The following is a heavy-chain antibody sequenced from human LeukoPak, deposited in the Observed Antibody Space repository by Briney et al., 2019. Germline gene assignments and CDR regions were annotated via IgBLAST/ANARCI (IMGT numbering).Heavy chain of an antibody. Sequence: SQTLSLTCTASGGSISSDAYYWSWIRQPPGKGLQWIGSIYYSGSTYYNPSLKSRVTISVDASKNQFSLKLSSVTAADTAVYYCHQNPSFYSNYDRDYWGQGTLVTVSS. D-gene: IGHD4-11*01. J-gene: IGHJ4*02. CDR3: HQNPSFYSNYDRDY. CDR2: IYYSGST. V-gene: IGHV4-39*01. CDR1: GGSISSDAYY.